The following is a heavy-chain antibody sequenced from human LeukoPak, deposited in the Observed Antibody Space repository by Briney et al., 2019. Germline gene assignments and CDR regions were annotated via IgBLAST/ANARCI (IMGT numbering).Heavy chain of an antibody. J-gene: IGHJ4*02. CDR3: ACLWADYPYYFDY. Sequence: ASVKVSCKVSGYTLTELSMHWVRQAPGKGLEWMGGFDPEDGETIYAQKFQGRVTMTEDTSTGTAYMELSSLRSEDTAVYYCACLWADYPYYFDYWGQGTLVTVSS. CDR2: FDPEDGET. CDR1: GYTLTELS. V-gene: IGHV1-24*01. D-gene: IGHD3-10*01.